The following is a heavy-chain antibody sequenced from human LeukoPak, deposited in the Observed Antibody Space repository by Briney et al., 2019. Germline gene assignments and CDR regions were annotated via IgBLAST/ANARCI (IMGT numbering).Heavy chain of an antibody. D-gene: IGHD5-18*01. J-gene: IGHJ6*02. CDR2: IYYSGST. V-gene: IGHV4-61*01. Sequence: SETLSLTCTVSGGSVSSGSYYWSWIRQPPGKGLEWIGYIYYSGSTNYNPSLKSRVAISVDTSKNQFSPKLSSVTAADTAVYYCARDRAMVYYYYGMDVWGQGTTVTVSS. CDR3: ARDRAMVYYYYGMDV. CDR1: GGSVSSGSYY.